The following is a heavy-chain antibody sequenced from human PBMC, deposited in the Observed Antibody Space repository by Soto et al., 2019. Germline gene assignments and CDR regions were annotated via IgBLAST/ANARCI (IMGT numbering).Heavy chain of an antibody. D-gene: IGHD6-6*01. V-gene: IGHV1-69*06. CDR3: ARGGSSSSVNWFDP. Sequence: QVQLVQSGAEVKKPGSSVKVSCKASGGTFSSYAISWVRQAPGQGREWVGGISSIFGTANYAQKFQGRVTITAHKSTSTAYMELSSLRSEDTAVSYCARGGSSSSVNWFDPWGQGTLVTVSS. CDR1: GGTFSSYA. J-gene: IGHJ5*02. CDR2: ISSIFGTA.